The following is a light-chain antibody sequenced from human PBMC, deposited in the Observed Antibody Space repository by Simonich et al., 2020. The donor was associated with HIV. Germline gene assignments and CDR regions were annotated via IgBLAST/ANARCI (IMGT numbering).Light chain of an antibody. CDR1: QSVLSSSNNRNY. Sequence: DIVLTQSPDSLAVSLGERATINCKSSQSVLSSSNNRNYLVWYQQKPGQPPKLLIYWASTREPGFPDRFSGSGSGTDFTLTITSLQAEDVAVYYCQQYYSTPTFGQGTKLEIK. J-gene: IGKJ2*01. CDR3: QQYYSTPT. CDR2: WAS. V-gene: IGKV4-1*01.